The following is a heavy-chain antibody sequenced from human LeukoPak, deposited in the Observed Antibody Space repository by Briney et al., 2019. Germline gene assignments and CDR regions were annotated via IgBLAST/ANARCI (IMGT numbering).Heavy chain of an antibody. CDR1: GFTFSSDA. CDR2: ISVSVGGT. V-gene: IGHV3-23*01. D-gene: IGHD3-10*01. Sequence: GGSLRLSCAASGFTFSSDAMSWVRQAPGKGLEWVSAISVSVGGTYYADSVKGRFTISRDNSKNTLYLQMNSLRPEDTAVYYCAKDVRGYYHYMDVWGTRTPVTVSS. J-gene: IGHJ6*03. CDR3: AKDVRGYYHYMDV.